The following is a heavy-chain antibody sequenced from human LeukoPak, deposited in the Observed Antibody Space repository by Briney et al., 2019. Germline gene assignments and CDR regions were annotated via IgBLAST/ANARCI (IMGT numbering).Heavy chain of an antibody. Sequence: PGGSLRLSCAASGFTLSSYGMHWVRQVPGKGLEWVAFIRYDESNTYYADSVKGRFTISRDRSKNTLSLQMNSLRTDDTAVYYCAKGFSGSSRLDYWGQGTLVTVSS. CDR1: GFTLSSYG. CDR2: IRYDESNT. CDR3: AKGFSGSSRLDY. V-gene: IGHV3-30*02. J-gene: IGHJ4*02. D-gene: IGHD1-26*01.